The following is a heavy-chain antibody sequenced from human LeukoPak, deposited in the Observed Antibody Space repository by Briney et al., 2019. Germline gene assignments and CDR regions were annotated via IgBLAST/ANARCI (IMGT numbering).Heavy chain of an antibody. CDR1: GFTFDDYG. CDR2: INWNGGST. V-gene: IGHV3-20*04. Sequence: GGSLRLSCAASGFTFDDYGMSWVRHAPGKGLEWVSGINWNGGSTGYADSVKGRFTISRDNAKNSLYLQMNSLRAEDTALYYCARDRLRSGSYGPIDYWGQGTLVTVSP. D-gene: IGHD1-26*01. CDR3: ARDRLRSGSYGPIDY. J-gene: IGHJ4*02.